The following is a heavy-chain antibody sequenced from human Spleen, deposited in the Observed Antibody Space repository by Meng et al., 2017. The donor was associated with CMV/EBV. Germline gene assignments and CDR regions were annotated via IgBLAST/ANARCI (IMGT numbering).Heavy chain of an antibody. CDR2: IRSKTYTYAT. Sequence: GGSLRLSCAASGFTFSGSTMHWVRQVSGKGLEWVGRIRSKTYTYATAYGASVKGRFTISRDDSKNTAFLQMNSLKTEDAAVYYCIGSSSYSYGMDVWGQGTTVTVSS. D-gene: IGHD1-26*01. CDR3: IGSSSYSYGMDV. V-gene: IGHV3-73*01. J-gene: IGHJ6*02. CDR1: GFTFSGST.